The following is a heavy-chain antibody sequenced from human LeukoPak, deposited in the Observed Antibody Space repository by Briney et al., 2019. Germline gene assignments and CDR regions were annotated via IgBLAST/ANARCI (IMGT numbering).Heavy chain of an antibody. CDR2: MNPKSGYT. J-gene: IGHJ4*02. Sequence: ASVKVSCKASGYTFTSLDINWVRQATGQGLEWMGWMNPKSGYTDSAQQFQGRVTFTRSTSISTAYMELSSLRSEDTAVYYCVRVDGSPDFWGQGTLITVSS. CDR3: VRVDGSPDF. CDR1: GYTFTSLD. D-gene: IGHD3-22*01. V-gene: IGHV1-8*03.